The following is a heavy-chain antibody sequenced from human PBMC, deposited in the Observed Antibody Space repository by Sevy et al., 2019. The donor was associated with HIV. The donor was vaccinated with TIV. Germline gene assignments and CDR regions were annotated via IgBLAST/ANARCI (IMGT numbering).Heavy chain of an antibody. D-gene: IGHD3-3*01. CDR3: ARDRLIFGVVITPYYFDY. V-gene: IGHV1-18*01. J-gene: IGHJ4*02. Sequence: ASVKVSCKASGYTFTSYGISWVRQAPGQGLEWMGWISAYNGNTNYAQKLQGRVTMTTDTSTGTAYMELRSLRSDDTAVYYCARDRLIFGVVITPYYFDYWGQGTLVTVSS. CDR1: GYTFTSYG. CDR2: ISAYNGNT.